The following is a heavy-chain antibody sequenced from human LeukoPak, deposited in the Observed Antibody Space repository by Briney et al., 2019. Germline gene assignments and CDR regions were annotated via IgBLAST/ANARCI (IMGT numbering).Heavy chain of an antibody. Sequence: PSETLSLTCTVSGGSISSYYWSWIRQPPGKGLEWIGYIYYSGSTNYNPSLKSRVTISVDTSKNQFSLKLSSVTAADTAVYYCARHRSKTYYYDSSGYFADWGQGTLVTVSS. CDR3: ARHRSKTYYYDSSGYFAD. CDR1: GGSISSYY. CDR2: IYYSGST. J-gene: IGHJ4*02. V-gene: IGHV4-59*01. D-gene: IGHD3-22*01.